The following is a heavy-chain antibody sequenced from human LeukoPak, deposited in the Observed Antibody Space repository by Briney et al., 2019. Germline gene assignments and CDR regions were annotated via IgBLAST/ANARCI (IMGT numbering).Heavy chain of an antibody. CDR1: GASISSSY. CDR3: ARGYYDSRGYSNTFDI. V-gene: IGHV4-59*01. Sequence: PSETLSLTCAVSGASISSSYWSWIRQPPGKGLEWIGYINYSGNTKYNPSLESRVTISVDASNNQFSLRLSSVTAADTASYYCARGYYDSRGYSNTFDIWGQGTLVTVSS. D-gene: IGHD3-22*01. J-gene: IGHJ3*02. CDR2: INYSGNT.